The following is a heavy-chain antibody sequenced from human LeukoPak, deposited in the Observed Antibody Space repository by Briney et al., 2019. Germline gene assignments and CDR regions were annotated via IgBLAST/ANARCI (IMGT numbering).Heavy chain of an antibody. J-gene: IGHJ4*02. Sequence: PGGSLRLSCAASGFTFSSYGMHWVRQAPGKGLEWVAVISYDGSNKYYADSVKGRFTISRDNAKNSLYLQMNSLRAEDTAVYYCARSRYKIVGASPYYFDYWGQGTLVTVSS. CDR2: ISYDGSNK. CDR1: GFTFSSYG. CDR3: ARSRYKIVGASPYYFDY. D-gene: IGHD1-26*01. V-gene: IGHV3-30*03.